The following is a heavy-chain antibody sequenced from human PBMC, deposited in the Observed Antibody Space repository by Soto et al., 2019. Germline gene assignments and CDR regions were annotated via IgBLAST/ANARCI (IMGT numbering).Heavy chain of an antibody. CDR1: GFNFRNYA. V-gene: IGHV3-23*01. CDR2: ISGSGGST. D-gene: IGHD3-3*01. J-gene: IGHJ4*02. Sequence: GGSLRLSCAVSGFNFRNYAMNWVRQAPGKGLEWVSAISGSGGSTYYADSVKGRFTMSRDNSKKMLYLQMNSLRADDTAVYYCAKPFYDFWSGYYTTDYWGQGTLVTVSS. CDR3: AKPFYDFWSGYYTTDY.